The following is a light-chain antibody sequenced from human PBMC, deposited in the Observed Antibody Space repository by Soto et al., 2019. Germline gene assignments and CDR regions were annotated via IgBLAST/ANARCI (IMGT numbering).Light chain of an antibody. CDR3: SSYTTSTAYV. Sequence: QSALTQPASVSGSPGQSIAVACTGTSSDLGHYNYVSWYQQHPGKAPKLIIYDVTKRPSGISDRFSGSKSGNTASLTISGLQAEDEADYYCSSYTTSTAYVFGTGTKVTVL. CDR1: SSDLGHYNY. V-gene: IGLV2-14*01. J-gene: IGLJ1*01. CDR2: DVT.